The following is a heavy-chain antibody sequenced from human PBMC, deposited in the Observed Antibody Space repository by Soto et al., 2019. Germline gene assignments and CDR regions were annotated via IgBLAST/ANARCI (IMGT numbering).Heavy chain of an antibody. CDR3: ARDQWLKFPAVVVDKFDS. CDR1: GYDFIGYG. V-gene: IGHV1-18*04. D-gene: IGHD2-21*01. Sequence: QVQLVQSGGEEKKPGASVKVSCKASGYDFIGYGISWVRQARGQGLEWMGWINSYNGDTKYARKYQDSISLTKDKTTRTVYMKLTSLKSDDTAVYYCARDQWLKFPAVVVDKFDSWGQGTLVTLSS. J-gene: IGHJ5*01. CDR2: INSYNGDT.